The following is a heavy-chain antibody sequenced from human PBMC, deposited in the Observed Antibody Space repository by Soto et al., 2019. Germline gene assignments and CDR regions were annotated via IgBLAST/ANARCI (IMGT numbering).Heavy chain of an antibody. Sequence: PSETLSLTCAVYGGSFTGYSWTWIRQPPGKGLEWVGEINHSGSSNYNPSLKSRVTISVDTSKNQFSLKLSSVTAAGTAVYYCARGFKELQLKYYFYFYLMDVWGQGTTVTVSS. CDR3: ARGFKELQLKYYFYFYLMDV. J-gene: IGHJ6*02. CDR1: GGSFTGYS. D-gene: IGHD1-7*01. CDR2: INHSGSS. V-gene: IGHV4-34*01.